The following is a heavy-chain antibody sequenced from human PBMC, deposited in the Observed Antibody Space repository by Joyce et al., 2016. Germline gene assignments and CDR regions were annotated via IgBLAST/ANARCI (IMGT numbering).Heavy chain of an antibody. Sequence: EVQLVQSGGGLVQPGGSLRLSCAASGFTFSDYFMDWVRQGPGKGLEWVGRIRHKARSYTTDYAASVKGRFTISRDDAKNSVYLQMNSLKTEDTAVYSCVRDNVWTYDYWGQGALVTVSS. J-gene: IGHJ4*02. D-gene: IGHD2-8*01. CDR2: IRHKARSYTT. CDR3: VRDNVWTYDY. V-gene: IGHV3-72*01. CDR1: GFTFSDYF.